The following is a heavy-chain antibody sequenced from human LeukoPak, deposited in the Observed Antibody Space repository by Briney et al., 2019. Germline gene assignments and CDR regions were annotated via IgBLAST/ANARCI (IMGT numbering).Heavy chain of an antibody. Sequence: QTGGSLRLSCAASGFTLSNYAMSWVCQAPGKGLEGVSTISGSGGTTYYAGSVKGRFTISRDNSKNTLYLQMNSLRAEDTAVYYCAKDHWSEWLVHFDYWGQGTLVTVSS. CDR3: AKDHWSEWLVHFDY. CDR2: ISGSGGTT. V-gene: IGHV3-23*01. D-gene: IGHD6-19*01. CDR1: GFTLSNYA. J-gene: IGHJ4*02.